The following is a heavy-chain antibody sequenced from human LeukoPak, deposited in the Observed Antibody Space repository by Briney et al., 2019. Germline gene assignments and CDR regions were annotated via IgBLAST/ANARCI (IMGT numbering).Heavy chain of an antibody. D-gene: IGHD1-26*01. Sequence: GGSLRLSCVASGFTFDDYAMHWVRQAPGKGLEWVSSVSWKGGSIGYADSVKGRFTISRDNAKNSLYLQMNSLRAEDTAVYYCAKPGYSGSPGYFDYWGQGTLVTVSS. CDR2: VSWKGGSI. J-gene: IGHJ4*02. V-gene: IGHV3-9*01. CDR3: AKPGYSGSPGYFDY. CDR1: GFTFDDYA.